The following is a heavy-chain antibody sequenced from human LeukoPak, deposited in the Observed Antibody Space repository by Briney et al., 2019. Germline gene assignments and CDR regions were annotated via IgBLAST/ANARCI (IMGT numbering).Heavy chain of an antibody. CDR1: GGIFSSYA. D-gene: IGHD3-10*01. Sequence: GSSVKVSCKASGGIFSSYAISWVRQAPGQGLEWMGWIHPRSGETNYAYKFRGRVTMTRDTSISTAYMDLGSLGSDDTAVYYCARDGEYGTGSYYRGCFDYWGQGILVTVSS. V-gene: IGHV1-2*02. CDR3: ARDGEYGTGSYYRGCFDY. J-gene: IGHJ4*02. CDR2: IHPRSGET.